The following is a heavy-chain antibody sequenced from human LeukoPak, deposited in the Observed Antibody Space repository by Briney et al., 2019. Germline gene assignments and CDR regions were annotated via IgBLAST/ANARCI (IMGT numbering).Heavy chain of an antibody. CDR2: NYYAGST. V-gene: IGHV4-59*01. CDR1: GGSISGYY. CDR3: ASFRAAAGNIH. D-gene: IGHD6-13*01. J-gene: IGHJ4*02. Sequence: PSETLSLTCTVSGGSISGYYWSWIRQPPGKGLEWIGYNYYAGSTNYNPSLKSRVTISVDTSKNQFSLKLSSVTAADTALYYCASFRAAAGNIHWGQGTLVTVSS.